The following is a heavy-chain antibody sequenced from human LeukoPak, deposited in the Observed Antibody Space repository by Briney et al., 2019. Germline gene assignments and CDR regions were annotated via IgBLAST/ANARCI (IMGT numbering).Heavy chain of an antibody. V-gene: IGHV4-38-2*02. J-gene: IGHJ4*02. CDR2: IYHSGST. Sequence: PSETLSLTCTVSGYSISSGYYWGWIRQPPGKGLEWIGSIYHSGSTYYNPSLKSRVTISVDTSKNQFSLKLSSVTAADTAVYYCAREGMTTEDYWGQGTLVTVSS. CDR1: GYSISSGYY. CDR3: AREGMTTEDY. D-gene: IGHD4-11*01.